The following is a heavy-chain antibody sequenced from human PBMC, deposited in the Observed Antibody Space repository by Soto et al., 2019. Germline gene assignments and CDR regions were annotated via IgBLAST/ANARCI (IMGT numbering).Heavy chain of an antibody. CDR1: GGSISSYY. V-gene: IGHV4-59*01. CDR3: ARATYYYDSSGYYGYYFDY. J-gene: IGHJ4*02. CDR2: IYYSGST. D-gene: IGHD3-22*01. Sequence: SETLSLTCTASGGSISSYYWSWIRQPPGKGLEWIGYIYYSGSTNYNSSLKSRVTISVDTSKNQLSLKLSSATAADTAVYYCARATYYYDSSGYYGYYFDYWGQGTLVTVSS.